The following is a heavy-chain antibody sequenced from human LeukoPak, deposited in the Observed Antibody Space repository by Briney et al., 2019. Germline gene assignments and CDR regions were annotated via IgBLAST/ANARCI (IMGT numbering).Heavy chain of an antibody. J-gene: IGHJ4*02. V-gene: IGHV4-39*01. CDR2: IYYSGST. D-gene: IGHD3-3*01. Sequence: KPSETLSLTCTVSGGSISSSSYYWGWIRQPPRKGLEWIGSIYYSGSTYYNPSLKSRVTISVDTSKNQFSLKLSSVTAADTAVYYCATVGLDDFWSGYNPFDYWGQGTLVTVSS. CDR3: ATVGLDDFWSGYNPFDY. CDR1: GGSISSSSYY.